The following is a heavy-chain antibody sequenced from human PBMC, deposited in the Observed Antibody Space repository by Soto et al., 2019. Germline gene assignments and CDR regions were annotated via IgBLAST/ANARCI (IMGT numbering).Heavy chain of an antibody. J-gene: IGHJ4*02. D-gene: IGHD3-16*02. CDR1: GGSFSGYY. CDR3: ARGRYYDYVWGSYRPDFDY. Sequence: NPSETLSLTCAVYGGSFSGYYWSWIRQPPGKGLEWIGEINHSGSTNYNPSLKSRVTISVDTSKNQFSLKLSSVTAADTAVYYCARGRYYDYVWGSYRPDFDYWGQGTLVTVSS. V-gene: IGHV4-34*01. CDR2: INHSGST.